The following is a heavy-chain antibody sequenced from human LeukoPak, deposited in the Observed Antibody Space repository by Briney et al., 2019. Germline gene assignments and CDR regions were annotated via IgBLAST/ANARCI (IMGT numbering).Heavy chain of an antibody. CDR1: GFTFSSYA. CDR2: ISYGGSNK. V-gene: IGHV3-30*04. Sequence: GGSLRLSCAASGFTFSSYAMHWVRQAPGKGLEWVAVISYGGSNKYYADSVKGRFTISRDNSKNTLYLQMNSLRAEDTAVYYCARDHYSGYGKFDYWGQGTLVTVSS. J-gene: IGHJ4*02. CDR3: ARDHYSGYGKFDY. D-gene: IGHD5-12*01.